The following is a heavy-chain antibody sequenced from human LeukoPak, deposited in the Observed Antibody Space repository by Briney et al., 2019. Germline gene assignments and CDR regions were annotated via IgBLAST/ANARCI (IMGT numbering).Heavy chain of an antibody. Sequence: GGSLRLSCAASGFTFSSYAMTWVRQAPGKGPEWVSAISGSDGSTYYADSVKGRFTISRDNLKNTLYLQMNSLRAEDTAIYYCAKHQYSTGWFLKYWGQGTLVTVSS. D-gene: IGHD6-19*01. CDR1: GFTFSSYA. J-gene: IGHJ4*02. CDR3: AKHQYSTGWFLKY. CDR2: ISGSDGST. V-gene: IGHV3-23*01.